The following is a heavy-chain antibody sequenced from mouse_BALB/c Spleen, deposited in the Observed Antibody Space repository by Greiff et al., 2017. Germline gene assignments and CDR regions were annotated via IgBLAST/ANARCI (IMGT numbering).Heavy chain of an antibody. J-gene: IGHJ4*01. CDR2: IDPANGNT. CDR1: GFNIKDTY. Sequence: VQLQQSGAELVKPGASVKLSCTASGFNIKDTYMHWVKQRPEQGLEWIGRIDPANGNTKYDPKFQGKATITADTSSNTAYLQLSSLTSEDTAVYYCARDGYDVAMDYWGQGTSVTVSS. D-gene: IGHD2-2*01. CDR3: ARDGYDVAMDY. V-gene: IGHV14-3*02.